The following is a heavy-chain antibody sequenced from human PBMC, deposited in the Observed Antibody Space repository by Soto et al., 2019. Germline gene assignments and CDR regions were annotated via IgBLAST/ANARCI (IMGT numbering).Heavy chain of an antibody. Sequence: GVLRLSCAASGFTFSSYWMSWVRQAPGKGLEWVANMKQDGSEKYYVDSVKGRFTISRDNAKNSLYLQMNSLRAEDTAVYYCARMASGWYNYYYGMDVWGQGTTVTVSS. CDR1: GFTFSSYW. CDR2: MKQDGSEK. J-gene: IGHJ6*02. CDR3: ARMASGWYNYYYGMDV. V-gene: IGHV3-7*04. D-gene: IGHD6-19*01.